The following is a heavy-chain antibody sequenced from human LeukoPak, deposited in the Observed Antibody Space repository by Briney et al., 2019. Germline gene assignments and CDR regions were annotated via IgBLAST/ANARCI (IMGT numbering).Heavy chain of an antibody. CDR3: ARDLRSYRYVDY. CDR1: RYTFTGYY. J-gene: IGHJ4*02. D-gene: IGHD3-16*02. Sequence: GASVKVSCKASRYTFTGYYVHWVRQAPGQGPEWMGWINPNSGGTDYAQKFQGRVTMTRDTSISTAYMELSRLRSDDTAVYYCARDLRSYRYVDYWGQGTLVTVSS. V-gene: IGHV1-2*02. CDR2: INPNSGGT.